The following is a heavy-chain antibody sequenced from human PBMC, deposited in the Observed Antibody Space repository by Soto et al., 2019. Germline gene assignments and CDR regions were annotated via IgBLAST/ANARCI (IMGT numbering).Heavy chain of an antibody. CDR2: IYYSGST. V-gene: IGHV4-61*01. CDR3: ARDSGSYLSRVVPRSYYYYYGMDV. Sequence: QVQLQESGPGLVKPSETLYRTCTVSGGSVSSGSYYWSWIRQPPGKELEWIGYIYYSGSTNYNPSLKSRVPISLDASKIQFSLQLSSVTAAYTAVYSCARDSGSYLSRVVPRSYYYYYGMDVWGQGTTVTVSS. J-gene: IGHJ6*02. CDR1: GGSVSSGSYY. D-gene: IGHD1-26*01.